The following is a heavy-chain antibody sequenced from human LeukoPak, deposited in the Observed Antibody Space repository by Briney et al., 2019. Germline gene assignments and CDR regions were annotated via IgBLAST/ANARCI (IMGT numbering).Heavy chain of an antibody. Sequence: GGSLRLSCAASGFTFSSYGMNWVRQAPGKGLEWVSGIGNSGSTYYADSVKGRFAISRDNSKNTLYLQMNSLRAEDTAVYYCAKDSVAGTGGFDYWGQGTLVTVSS. CDR1: GFTFSSYG. CDR3: AKDSVAGTGGFDY. J-gene: IGHJ4*02. V-gene: IGHV3-23*01. CDR2: IGNSGST. D-gene: IGHD6-19*01.